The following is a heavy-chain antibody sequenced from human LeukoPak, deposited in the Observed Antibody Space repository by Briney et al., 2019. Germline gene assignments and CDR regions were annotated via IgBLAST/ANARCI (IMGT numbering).Heavy chain of an antibody. CDR3: ARGLTMVRGVIITRPANNWFDP. V-gene: IGHV1-8*01. D-gene: IGHD3-10*01. CDR2: MNPNSGNT. CDR1: GYTFTSYD. J-gene: IGHJ5*02. Sequence: ASVKVSCKASGYTFTSYDINWVRQATGQGLEWMGWMNPNSGNTGYAQKFQGRVTMTRNTSISTAYMELSSLGSEDTAVYYCARGLTMVRGVIITRPANNWFDPWGQGTLVTVSS.